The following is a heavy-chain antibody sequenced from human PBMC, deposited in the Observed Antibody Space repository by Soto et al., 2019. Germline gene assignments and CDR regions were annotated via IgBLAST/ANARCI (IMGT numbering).Heavy chain of an antibody. Sequence: QVQLVESGGGVVQPGTSLRLSCAASGFTFKTHAMHWVRQAPGKGLEWMAVIAYDGNEKFYADSVKGRFTISRDKSKNALYFQINTLRNEETAVYYCRKDVGDYVPYYYGVDVWGQGTTVTVSS. D-gene: IGHD1-26*01. V-gene: IGHV3-30*18. CDR1: GFTFKTHA. J-gene: IGHJ6*02. CDR2: IAYDGNEK. CDR3: RKDVGDYVPYYYGVDV.